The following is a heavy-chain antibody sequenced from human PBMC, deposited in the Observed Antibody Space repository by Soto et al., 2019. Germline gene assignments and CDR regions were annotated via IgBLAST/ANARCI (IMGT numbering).Heavy chain of an antibody. Sequence: QVQLQQWGAGLLKPSETLSLTCVVSGGSLSNYFWSWIRQPPGMALEWIGEINHLGSINYNPSLNSPVTMSVHTSKNQFSLTLHSVTAADTATYYCARGGISQWPYIYDMDVWDRGTTVTVSS. V-gene: IGHV4-34*01. CDR1: GGSLSNYF. D-gene: IGHD6-19*01. CDR3: ARGGISQWPYIYDMDV. CDR2: INHLGSI. J-gene: IGHJ6*03.